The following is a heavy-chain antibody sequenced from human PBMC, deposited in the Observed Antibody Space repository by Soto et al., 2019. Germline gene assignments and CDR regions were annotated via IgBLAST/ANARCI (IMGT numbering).Heavy chain of an antibody. D-gene: IGHD3-10*01. V-gene: IGHV3-23*01. CDR2: ISGSGGST. CDR3: AKHSALPTYYYGSGSQTYYYYYMDV. Sequence: GGSLRLSCAASGFTFSSYAMSWVRQAPGKGLEWVSAISGSGGSTYYADSVKGRFTISRDNSKNTLYLQMNSLRAEDTAVYYCAKHSALPTYYYGSGSQTYYYYYMDVWGKGTTVTVSS. J-gene: IGHJ6*03. CDR1: GFTFSSYA.